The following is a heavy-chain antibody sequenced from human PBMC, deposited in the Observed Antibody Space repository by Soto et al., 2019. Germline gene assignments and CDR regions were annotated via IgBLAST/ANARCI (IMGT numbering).Heavy chain of an antibody. D-gene: IGHD1-26*01. CDR3: ADGAGAPL. Sequence: GGSLRLSCTTSGFTFSAYDMIWVRQAAGKGLEWVSAISASGDRTYYADSAKGRFTISRDNSKNTLFLQIDSLRVEDTAVYYCADGAGAPLWGQGTLVTVSA. CDR1: GFTFSAYD. J-gene: IGHJ4*02. V-gene: IGHV3-23*01. CDR2: ISASGDRT.